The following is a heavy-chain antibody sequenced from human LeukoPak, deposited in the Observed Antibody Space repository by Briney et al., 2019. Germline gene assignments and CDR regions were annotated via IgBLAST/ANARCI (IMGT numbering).Heavy chain of an antibody. CDR2: IRYDGSNK. CDR3: AKLNWGVILDMDV. CDR1: GSTFSSYG. D-gene: IGHD3-16*02. V-gene: IGHV3-30*02. J-gene: IGHJ6*03. Sequence: GGSLRLSCAASGSTFSSYGMHWVRQAPGKGLEWVAFIRYDGSNKYYADSVKGRFTISRDNSKNTLYLQMNSLGAEDTAVYYCAKLNWGVILDMDVWGKGTTVTVSS.